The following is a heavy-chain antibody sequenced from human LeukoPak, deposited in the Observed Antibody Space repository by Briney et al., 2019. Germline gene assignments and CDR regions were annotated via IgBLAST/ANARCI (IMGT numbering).Heavy chain of an antibody. CDR3: ARDNGGLWFGKTSGAFDI. CDR1: GFTFSSYS. Sequence: PGGSLRLSCAASGFTFSSYSMNWVRQAPGKGLEWVSSISSSSSYIYYADSVKGRFTISRDNAKNSLYLQMNSLRAEDTAVYYCARDNGGLWFGKTSGAFDIWGQGTMVTVSS. V-gene: IGHV3-21*01. CDR2: ISSSSSYI. D-gene: IGHD3-10*01. J-gene: IGHJ3*02.